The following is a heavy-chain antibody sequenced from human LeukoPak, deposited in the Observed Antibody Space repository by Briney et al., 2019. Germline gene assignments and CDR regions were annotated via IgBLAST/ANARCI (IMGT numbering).Heavy chain of an antibody. J-gene: IGHJ5*02. CDR1: GFTFSSYR. D-gene: IGHD6-6*01. V-gene: IGHV3-21*01. CDR3: ARESLSSERDWCDP. CDR2: ISSSSSYI. Sequence: GGSLRLSCAASGFTFSSYRMNWVRQAPGKGLEWVSSISSSSSYIYYADSVKGRFTISRDNAKQSPCLQMNSLRAQDTTLYYCARESLSSERDWCDPGGQRTRVSVP.